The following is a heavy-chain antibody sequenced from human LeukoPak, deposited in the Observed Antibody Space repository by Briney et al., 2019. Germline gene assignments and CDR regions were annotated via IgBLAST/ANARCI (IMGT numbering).Heavy chain of an antibody. CDR2: IYHSGST. Sequence: SETLSLTCAVSGYSISSGYYWGWIRQPPGKGLEWIGRIYHSGSTYYNPSLKSRVTISVDISNNQFSLKLSPVTAAATAVYYCARHGSNYYGSGSQNFDYWGQGTLVTVSS. V-gene: IGHV4-38-2*01. CDR1: GYSISSGYY. D-gene: IGHD3-10*01. CDR3: ARHGSNYYGSGSQNFDY. J-gene: IGHJ4*02.